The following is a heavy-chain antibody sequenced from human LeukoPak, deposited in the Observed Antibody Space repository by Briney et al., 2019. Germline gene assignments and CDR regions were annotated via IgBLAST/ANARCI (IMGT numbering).Heavy chain of an antibody. Sequence: GGSLRLSCAASGFTFSSYSMNWVRQAPGKGLEWVSSISSSSSYIYYADSVKGRFTISRDNAKNSLYLQMNSLRAEDTAVYYCARESPYYYGSELDYWGQGTLVTVSS. J-gene: IGHJ4*02. CDR1: GFTFSSYS. V-gene: IGHV3-21*01. CDR3: ARESPYYYGSELDY. CDR2: ISSSSSYI. D-gene: IGHD3-10*01.